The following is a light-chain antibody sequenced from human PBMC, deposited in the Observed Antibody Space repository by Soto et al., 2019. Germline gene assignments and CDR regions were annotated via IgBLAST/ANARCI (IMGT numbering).Light chain of an antibody. CDR2: EVS. Sequence: QSVLTQPASVSGSPGQSITISCTGTSSDVGDYIFVSWYQQHAGKAPKLMIYEVSNRPSGVSYRFSGSKSGNTASLTISGLQAEDEADYYCCSYTSSSTVVFGGGTKVTVL. CDR3: CSYTSSSTVV. J-gene: IGLJ2*01. CDR1: SSDVGDYIF. V-gene: IGLV2-14*01.